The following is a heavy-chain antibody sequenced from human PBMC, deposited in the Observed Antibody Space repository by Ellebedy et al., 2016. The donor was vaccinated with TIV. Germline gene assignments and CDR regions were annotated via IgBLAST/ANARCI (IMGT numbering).Heavy chain of an antibody. V-gene: IGHV3-23*01. CDR2: IIGSGDRT. CDR3: AKAHFYGSGSYYGTVDH. D-gene: IGHD3-10*01. CDR1: GFTFSSYA. J-gene: IGHJ4*02. Sequence: GGSLRLSCAASGFTFSSYAMSWVRQAPGKGLEWVSGIIGSGDRTDYADSVKGRFTISRDNSKNTLYLQMNSLRAEDTAVYYCAKAHFYGSGSYYGTVDHWGQGTLVTVSS.